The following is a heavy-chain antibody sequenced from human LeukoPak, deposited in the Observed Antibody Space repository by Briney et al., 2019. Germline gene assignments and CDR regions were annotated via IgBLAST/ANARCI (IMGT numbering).Heavy chain of an antibody. CDR1: GGTFRTFA. CDR2: IIPIFGIP. V-gene: IGHV1-69*13. J-gene: IGHJ6*03. Sequence: ASVKVSCKASGGTFRTFAISWVRQAPGQGLEWMGGIIPIFGIPDSAQKFQGRLTITADESTTTAYMELSSLRSDDTAIYYCGLSGNYYYYYMDVWGKATTVTIPS. D-gene: IGHD6-25*01. CDR3: GLSGNYYYYYMDV.